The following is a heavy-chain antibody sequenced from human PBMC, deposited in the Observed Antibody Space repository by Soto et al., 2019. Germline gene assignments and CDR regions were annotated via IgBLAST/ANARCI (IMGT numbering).Heavy chain of an antibody. CDR3: ARPGLTVPGTRYFDH. V-gene: IGHV3-23*05. D-gene: IGHD6-19*01. CDR1: GFTFNSDA. CDR2: IGSDGTAI. Sequence: EVQLLESGGGLVQPGGSLRLSCAASGFTFNSDAMSWVRQAPGKGLEWVSAIGSDGTAIQYADSVKGRFTISKDNSKDMLYLQMNSLRAEHTAVYYCARPGLTVPGTRYFDHWGQGALVTVSS. J-gene: IGHJ4*02.